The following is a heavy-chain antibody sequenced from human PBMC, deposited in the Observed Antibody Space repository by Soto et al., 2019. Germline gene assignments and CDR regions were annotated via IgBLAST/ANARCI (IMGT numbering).Heavy chain of an antibody. CDR2: ISYDGSNK. CDR3: AKDLNPSGYSGYDYASYYGMDV. V-gene: IGHV3-30*18. Sequence: PGWSMGLACASSGLTFWSYGMHWVRQDPGKGLEWVAVISYDGSNKYYADSVKGRFTISRDNSKNTLYLQMNSLRAEDTAVYYCAKDLNPSGYSGYDYASYYGMDVWGQGTTVTVSS. J-gene: IGHJ6*02. CDR1: GLTFWSYG. D-gene: IGHD5-12*01.